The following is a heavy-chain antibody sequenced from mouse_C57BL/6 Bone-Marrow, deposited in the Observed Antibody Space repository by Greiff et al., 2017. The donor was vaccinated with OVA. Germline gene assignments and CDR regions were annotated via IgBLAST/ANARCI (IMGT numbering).Heavy chain of an antibody. Sequence: VKLMESGAELARPGASVKLSCKASGYTFTSYGISWVKQRTGQGLEWIGEIYPRSGNTYYNEKFKGKATLTADKSSSTAYMELRSLTSEDSAVYFCARKYGSSYDWFAYWGQGTLVTVSA. V-gene: IGHV1-81*01. CDR2: IYPRSGNT. CDR3: ARKYGSSYDWFAY. J-gene: IGHJ3*01. D-gene: IGHD1-1*01. CDR1: GYTFTSYG.